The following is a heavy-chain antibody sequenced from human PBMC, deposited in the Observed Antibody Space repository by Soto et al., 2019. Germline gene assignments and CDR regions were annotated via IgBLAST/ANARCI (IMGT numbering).Heavy chain of an antibody. CDR3: ARVVPAAIYYYYGMDV. V-gene: IGHV4-34*01. Sequence: SLTCAVYGGSFSGYYWSWIRQPPGKGLEWIGEINHSGSTNYNPSLKSRVTISVDTSKNQFSLKLSSVTAADTAVYYCARVVPAAIYYYYGMDVWGQGTTGTVS. D-gene: IGHD2-2*01. CDR2: INHSGST. CDR1: GGSFSGYY. J-gene: IGHJ6*02.